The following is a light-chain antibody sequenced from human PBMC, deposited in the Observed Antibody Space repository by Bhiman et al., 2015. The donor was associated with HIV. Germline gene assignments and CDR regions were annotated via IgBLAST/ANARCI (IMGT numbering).Light chain of an antibody. CDR2: YDS. V-gene: IGLV3-21*04. CDR1: NIGSKS. J-gene: IGLJ2*01. CDR3: QVLDRSSDHSVV. Sequence: SYELTQPPSVSVAPGKTATITCGGNNIGSKSVHWYQQKPGQAPVLVIYYDSDRPSGIPERFSGSNSGNTATLTISRVEAGDEADYYCQVLDRSSDHSVVFGGGTKLTVL.